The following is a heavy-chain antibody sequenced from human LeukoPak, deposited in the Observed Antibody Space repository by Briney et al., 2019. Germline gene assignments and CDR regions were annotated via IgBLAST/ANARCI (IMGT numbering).Heavy chain of an antibody. J-gene: IGHJ5*02. CDR3: AENPLGYCSSTSCYNWFDP. Sequence: GGSLRLSCAASGFTFRNYLMNWVRQAPGKGLEWVSFISSTGGTIYYADSVKGRFTVSRDNGKNSLLLQMNSLRAEDTAVYYCAENPLGYCSSTSCYNWFDPWGQGTLVTVSS. D-gene: IGHD2-2*01. CDR1: GFTFRNYL. CDR2: ISSTGGTI. V-gene: IGHV3-48*01.